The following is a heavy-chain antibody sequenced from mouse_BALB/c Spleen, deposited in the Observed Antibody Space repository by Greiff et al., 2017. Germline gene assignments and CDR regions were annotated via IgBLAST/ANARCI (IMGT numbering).Heavy chain of an antibody. V-gene: IGHV2-9*02. J-gene: IGHJ3*01. CDR3: ARDRGYRYGGFAY. CDR1: GFSLTSYG. D-gene: IGHD2-14*01. Sequence: VQLVESGPGLVAPSQSLSITCTVSGFSLTSYGVHWVRQPPGKGLEWLGVIWAGGSTNYNSALMSRLSISKDNSKSQVFLKMNSLQTDDTAMYYCARDRGYRYGGFAYWGQGTLVTVSA. CDR2: IWAGGST.